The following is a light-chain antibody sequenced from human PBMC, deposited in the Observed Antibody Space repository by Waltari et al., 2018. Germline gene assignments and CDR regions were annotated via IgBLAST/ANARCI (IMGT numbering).Light chain of an antibody. J-gene: IGLJ3*02. V-gene: IGLV1-44*01. CDR2: NNY. Sequence: QSVLTQPPSASGTPGQRVTISCSGSRSSIGTNTLNWYQPLPGTAPKLLIYNNYKRPSGFPDRFSGSKSGTSASLAISGLQSEDEADYYCAAWDDSLNGWVFGGGTKLTVL. CDR3: AAWDDSLNGWV. CDR1: RSSIGTNT.